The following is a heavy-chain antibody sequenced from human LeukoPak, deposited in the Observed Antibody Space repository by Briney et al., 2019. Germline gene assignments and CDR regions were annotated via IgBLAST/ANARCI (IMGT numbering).Heavy chain of an antibody. CDR1: GDSVSRSDSY. CDR3: ARRRYYDGSGYLE. Sequence: PSETLSLTCSVSGDSVSRSDSYWDWIRQPPGKGLEWIGTIYDSARTYYSPSLKSRVTMSVDPSNNQFSLNLRSVTAADTAVYYCARRRYYDGSGYLEWGQGTLLSVSS. D-gene: IGHD3-22*01. CDR2: IYDSART. J-gene: IGHJ1*01. V-gene: IGHV4-39*01.